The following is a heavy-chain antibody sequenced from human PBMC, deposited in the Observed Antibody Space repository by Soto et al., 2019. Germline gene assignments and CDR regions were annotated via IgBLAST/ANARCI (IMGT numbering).Heavy chain of an antibody. Sequence: QLVESGGGLVQPGGSLRLSCVASGFSFDDFAMHWVRQAPGKGLEWISGITWNSVSTDYANSVKGRFTVSRDNAKNSLYLQMSSLTTEDTALYFCAKGRVRFLDAWGQGTLVTVSS. D-gene: IGHD3-3*01. CDR2: ITWNSVST. CDR1: GFSFDDFA. CDR3: AKGRVRFLDA. J-gene: IGHJ5*02. V-gene: IGHV3-9*01.